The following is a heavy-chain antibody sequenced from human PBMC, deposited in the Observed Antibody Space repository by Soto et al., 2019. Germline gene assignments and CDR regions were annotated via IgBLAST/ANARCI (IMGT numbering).Heavy chain of an antibody. CDR1: GFTFSSYA. Sequence: EVQLLESGGGLVQPGGSLRLSCAASGFTFSSYAMSWVRQAPGKGLEWVSAISGSGGRTYYADSVKGRFTISRDNSKNTLYLQMNGLRAEDTAIYYCAKEAHIAVAGWGWFDPWGQGTLFTVSS. D-gene: IGHD6-19*01. V-gene: IGHV3-23*01. CDR3: AKEAHIAVAGWGWFDP. J-gene: IGHJ5*02. CDR2: ISGSGGRT.